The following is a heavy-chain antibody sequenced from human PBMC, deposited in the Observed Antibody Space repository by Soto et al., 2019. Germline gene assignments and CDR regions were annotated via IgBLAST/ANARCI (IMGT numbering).Heavy chain of an antibody. V-gene: IGHV4-59*12. CDR2: VFYMGGP. CDR3: AGVQLVEKVIGY. CDR1: DDSLSSYY. Sequence: PPETLSLTCSVSDDSLSSYYLSWIRQPPVKVLQCIGYVFYMGGPAYNPSLKIRVTIPLDTSKKQFSLKLNFVTDADTAEYFCAGVQLVEKVIGYWGQGTLVTVYS. J-gene: IGHJ4*02. D-gene: IGHD1-1*01.